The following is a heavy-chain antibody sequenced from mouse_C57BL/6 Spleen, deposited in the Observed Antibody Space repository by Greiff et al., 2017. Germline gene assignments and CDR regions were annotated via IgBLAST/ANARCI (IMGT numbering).Heavy chain of an antibody. Sequence: VQLKESGPVLVKPGASVKMSCKASGYTFTDYYMNWVKQSHGKSLEWIGVINPYNGGTSYNQKFKGKATLTVDKSSSTAYMERNSLTSEDSAVYYCARGEMDWYFDVWGTGTTVTVSS. CDR2: INPYNGGT. V-gene: IGHV1-19*01. D-gene: IGHD2-3*01. CDR3: ARGEMDWYFDV. J-gene: IGHJ1*03. CDR1: GYTFTDYY.